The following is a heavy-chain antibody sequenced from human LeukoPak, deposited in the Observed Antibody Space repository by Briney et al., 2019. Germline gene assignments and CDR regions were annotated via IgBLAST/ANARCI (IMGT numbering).Heavy chain of an antibody. CDR2: INPNSGGT. CDR1: GYTFAGYY. D-gene: IGHD3-9*01. CDR3: ARTFRHYDILTGQKYYFDY. J-gene: IGHJ4*02. Sequence: ASVKVSCKASGYTFAGYYMHWVRQAPGQGLEWMGWINPNSGGTNYAQKFQGRVTMTRDTSISTAYMELSRLRSDDTAVYYCARTFRHYDILTGQKYYFDYWGQGTLVTVSS. V-gene: IGHV1-2*02.